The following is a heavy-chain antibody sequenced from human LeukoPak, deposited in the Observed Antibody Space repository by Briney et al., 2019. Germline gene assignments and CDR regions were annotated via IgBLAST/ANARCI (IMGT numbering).Heavy chain of an antibody. Sequence: GGSLRLSCAVSGFSFSINCMSWVRQAPGKGLEWVAKIKEDGNEIYYVDSVKGRFTISRDNTKNSLFLQMNSLRAEDTAVYYCATGGAVAGRFAYWGQGTLVTVSS. CDR3: ATGGAVAGRFAY. D-gene: IGHD6-19*01. CDR1: GFSFSINC. V-gene: IGHV3-7*01. J-gene: IGHJ4*02. CDR2: IKEDGNEI.